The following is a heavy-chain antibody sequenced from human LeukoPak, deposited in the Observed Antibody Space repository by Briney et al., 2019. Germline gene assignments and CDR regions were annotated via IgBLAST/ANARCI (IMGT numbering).Heavy chain of an antibody. CDR1: GFTFSDYY. J-gene: IGHJ5*02. Sequence: PGGSLRLSCAASGFTFSDYYMSWIRQAPGKGLEGVSYISSSGSTIYYADSVKGRFTISRDNAKNSLYLQMNSLRAEDTAVYYCASLKQWLVHNWFDPWGQGTLVTVSS. V-gene: IGHV3-11*01. D-gene: IGHD6-19*01. CDR2: ISSSGSTI. CDR3: ASLKQWLVHNWFDP.